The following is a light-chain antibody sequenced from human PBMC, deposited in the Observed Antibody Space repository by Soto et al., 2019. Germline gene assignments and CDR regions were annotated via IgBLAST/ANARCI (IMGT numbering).Light chain of an antibody. CDR1: QSIRSW. J-gene: IGKJ1*01. CDR2: DAS. V-gene: IGKV1-5*01. CDR3: QQYNSYSSWT. Sequence: DIQMTQSPSTLSASVGDRVTITCRASQSIRSWLAWYQQKPGKAPKLLIYDASSLESGVPSRFSGSGSGTKFTLTISCLQPDDFATYYCQQYNSYSSWTFGQGTKVDIK.